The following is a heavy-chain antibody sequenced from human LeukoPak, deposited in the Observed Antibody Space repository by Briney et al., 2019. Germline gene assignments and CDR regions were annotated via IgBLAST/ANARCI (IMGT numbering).Heavy chain of an antibody. J-gene: IGHJ4*02. V-gene: IGHV3-7*01. Sequence: GGSLRLYCAASGFTFSSYWMSWVRQAPGKGLEWVANIKQDGSEKYYVDSVKGRFTISRDNAKNSLYLQMNSLRAEDTAVYYCARDMVRGVIITTGCFDYWGQGTLVTVSS. CDR3: ARDMVRGVIITTGCFDY. CDR1: GFTFSSYW. CDR2: IKQDGSEK. D-gene: IGHD3-10*01.